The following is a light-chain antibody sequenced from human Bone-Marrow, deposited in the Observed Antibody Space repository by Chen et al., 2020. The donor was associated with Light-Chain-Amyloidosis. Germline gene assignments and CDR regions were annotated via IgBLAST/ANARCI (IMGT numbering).Light chain of an antibody. J-gene: IGKJ2*01. CDR1: QGISSY. V-gene: IGKV1-9*01. CDR2: AAS. Sequence: IQLTQSPSSLSASVGDRVTITCRASQGISSYLAWYQQKPGKAPKLLIYAASTLQSGVPSRFSGSGSGTDFTRTISSLQPEDFATYYCQQLNSYPYTFRHGTKLEIK. CDR3: QQLNSYPYT.